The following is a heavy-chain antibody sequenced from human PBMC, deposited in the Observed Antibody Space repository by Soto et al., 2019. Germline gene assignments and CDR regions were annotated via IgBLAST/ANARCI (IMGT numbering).Heavy chain of an antibody. D-gene: IGHD3-16*01. CDR2: IYYSGST. CDR1: GGSISSGGYY. J-gene: IGHJ6*02. CDR3: VGASRWGDYYYYYGMDV. V-gene: IGHV4-31*03. Sequence: SETLSLTCTVSGGSISSGGYYWSWIRQHPGKGLEWIGYIYYSGSTYYNPSLKSRVTISVDTSKNQFSLKLSSVTAADTAVYYCVGASRWGDYYYYYGMDVWGQGTTVTVSS.